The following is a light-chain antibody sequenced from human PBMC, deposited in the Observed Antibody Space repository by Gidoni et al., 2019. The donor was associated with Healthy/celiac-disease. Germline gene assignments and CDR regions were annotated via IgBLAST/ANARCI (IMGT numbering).Light chain of an antibody. V-gene: IGKV3-20*01. CDR1: QSVSSSY. CDR3: QQYGSSPFT. Sequence: EIVLTHSPGTLSLSPGERATLSCRASQSVSSSYLAWYQQKPGQAPRLLIYGASSRATGIPDRFSGSGSGTDFTLTISRLEPEDFAVYYCQQYGSSPFTFGPXTKVDIK. J-gene: IGKJ3*01. CDR2: GAS.